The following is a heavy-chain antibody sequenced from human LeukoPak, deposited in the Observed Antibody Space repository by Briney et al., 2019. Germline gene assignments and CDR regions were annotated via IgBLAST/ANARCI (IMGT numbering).Heavy chain of an antibody. CDR3: ARPHHYYGSGSYYFDY. V-gene: IGHV4-34*01. D-gene: IGHD3-10*01. CDR2: INHSGST. Sequence: SETLSLTCAVYGGSFSGYYWSWIRQPPGKGLEWIGEINHSGSTNYNPSLKSRVTISVDTSKNQFSLKLSSVTAADTAVYYCARPHHYYGSGSYYFDYWGQGTPVTVSS. CDR1: GGSFSGYY. J-gene: IGHJ4*02.